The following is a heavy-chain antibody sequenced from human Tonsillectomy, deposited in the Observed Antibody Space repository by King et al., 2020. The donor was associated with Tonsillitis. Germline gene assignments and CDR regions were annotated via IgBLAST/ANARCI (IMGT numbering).Heavy chain of an antibody. CDR1: GYTFTNYD. Sequence: VQLVESGAEVKKPGASVKVSCKASGYTFTNYDINWVRQAPGQGLEWMGWISAYNGNTNYAQKLQGRVTMTTDTSTSTAYMQLRSLRSDDTAVYYCARENYYGSGSYQSDSWGQGTLVTVSS. CDR2: ISAYNGNT. D-gene: IGHD3-10*01. V-gene: IGHV1-18*01. J-gene: IGHJ4*02. CDR3: ARENYYGSGSYQSDS.